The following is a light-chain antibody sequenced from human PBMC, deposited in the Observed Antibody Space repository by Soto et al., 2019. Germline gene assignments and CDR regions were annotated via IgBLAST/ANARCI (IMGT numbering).Light chain of an antibody. CDR2: GTS. J-gene: IGKJ2*01. V-gene: IGKV3-20*01. CDR3: QQYAGSPKT. Sequence: EIVLTQSPAALSLSLGERATLSCRASQYLSTSYLAWYQQKPGQAPRLLIYGTSRRATGIPDRFSGSGSGTDFTLTITRLEPEDFAVYYYQQYAGSPKTFGLGTKLEIK. CDR1: QYLSTSY.